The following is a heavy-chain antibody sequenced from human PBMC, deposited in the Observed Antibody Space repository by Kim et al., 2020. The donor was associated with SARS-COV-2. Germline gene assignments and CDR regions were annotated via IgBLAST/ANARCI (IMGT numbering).Heavy chain of an antibody. Sequence: GGSLRLSCAASGFTFSSYEMNWVRQAPGKGLEWVSYISSSGSTIYYADSVKGRFTISRDNAKNSLYLQMNSLRAEDTAVYYCARLLPPRITMVRGVIMKYYYYGMDVWGQGTTVTVSS. J-gene: IGHJ6*02. CDR2: ISSSGSTI. CDR1: GFTFSSYE. CDR3: ARLLPPRITMVRGVIMKYYYYGMDV. D-gene: IGHD3-10*01. V-gene: IGHV3-48*03.